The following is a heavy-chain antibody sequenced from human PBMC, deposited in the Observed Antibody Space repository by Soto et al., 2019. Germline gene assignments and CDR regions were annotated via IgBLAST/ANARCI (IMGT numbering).Heavy chain of an antibody. V-gene: IGHV6-1*01. D-gene: IGHD6-13*01. J-gene: IGHJ4*02. Sequence: SPTLSLPCAISGDSVSSNSAAWTWIRQSPSRGLEWLGRTYYRSKWYNDYAVSVKSRITINPDTSKNQFSLQLNSVTPEDTAVYYCARGEQQLAYFIDYWGQGTLVTVSS. CDR2: TYYRSKWYN. CDR3: ARGEQQLAYFIDY. CDR1: GDSVSSNSAA.